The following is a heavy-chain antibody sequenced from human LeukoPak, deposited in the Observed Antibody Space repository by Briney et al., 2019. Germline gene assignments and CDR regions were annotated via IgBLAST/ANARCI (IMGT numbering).Heavy chain of an antibody. CDR1: GFTFSSYA. D-gene: IGHD3-10*01. J-gene: IGHJ6*04. CDR2: ISYDGSNK. V-gene: IGHV3-30*04. CDR3: ARVYYYGSGDV. Sequence: PGGSLRLSCAASGFTFSSYAMHWVRQAPGKGLEWVAVISYDGSNKYYADSVKGRFTISRDNAKNSLYLQMNSLRAEDTAVYYCARVYYYGSGDVWGKGTTVTISS.